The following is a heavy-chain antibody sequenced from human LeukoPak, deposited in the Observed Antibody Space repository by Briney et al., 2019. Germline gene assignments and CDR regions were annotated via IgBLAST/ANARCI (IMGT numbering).Heavy chain of an antibody. J-gene: IGHJ5*02. D-gene: IGHD6-19*01. CDR3: STSSGWLYSYFDL. CDR1: GYTLTNYA. CDR2: INVGSGST. V-gene: IGHV1-3*01. Sequence: ASVKVSCKASGYTLTNYAIHWVRQAPGQRLEWMGWINVGSGSTKYSQRFQGRVNITRDTSANTAYMGLSSLRSEDTAVYYCSTSSGWLYSYFDLWGQGTLVTVSS.